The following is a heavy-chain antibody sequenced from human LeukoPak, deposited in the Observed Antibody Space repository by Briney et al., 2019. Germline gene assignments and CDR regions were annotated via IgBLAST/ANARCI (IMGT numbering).Heavy chain of an antibody. CDR3: ARRAVVVLSPEWYFDL. D-gene: IGHD2-15*01. CDR1: GDSIRSFY. V-gene: IGHV4-59*08. CDR2: IYYRGST. Sequence: PSETLSLTCSVSGDSIRSFYWSWIRQVPGKGLEWIGYIYYRGSTNSNPSLQSRVTISGDTSKNQLSLRLSPVTAADTAVYCCARRAVVVLSPEWYFDLWGRGTPVTVSS. J-gene: IGHJ2*01.